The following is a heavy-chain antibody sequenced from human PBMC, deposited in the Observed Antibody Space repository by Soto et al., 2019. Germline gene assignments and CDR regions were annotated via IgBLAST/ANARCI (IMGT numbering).Heavy chain of an antibody. Sequence: ESGGGVVQPGRSLRLSCAASGFTFSSYAMHWVRQAPGKGLEWVAVISYDGSNKYYADSVKGRFTISRDNSKNTLYLQMNSLRAEDTAVYYCARPLPDTYYYDSSGYSLDYWGQGTLVTVSS. CDR1: GFTFSSYA. CDR2: ISYDGSNK. CDR3: ARPLPDTYYYDSSGYSLDY. V-gene: IGHV3-30-3*01. D-gene: IGHD3-22*01. J-gene: IGHJ4*02.